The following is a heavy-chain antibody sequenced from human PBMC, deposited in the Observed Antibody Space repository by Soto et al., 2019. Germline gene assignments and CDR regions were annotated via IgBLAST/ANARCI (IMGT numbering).Heavy chain of an antibody. CDR3: AREGAAAGTRYYYYYMDV. D-gene: IGHD6-13*01. CDR2: INPNSGGK. J-gene: IGHJ6*03. Sequence: ASVKVSCKASGYTFTGYYMHWVRQAPGQGLEWMGWINPNSGGKNCAKMFEGWVTRTRDTSISTADMGLSRQRYDDTAVYYCAREGAAAGTRYYYYYMDVWGKGTTVTVSS. V-gene: IGHV1-2*04. CDR1: GYTFTGYY.